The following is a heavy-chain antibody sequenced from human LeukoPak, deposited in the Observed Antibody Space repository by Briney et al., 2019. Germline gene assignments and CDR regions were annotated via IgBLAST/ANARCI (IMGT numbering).Heavy chain of an antibody. CDR1: GYTFTTHW. J-gene: IGHJ4*02. V-gene: IGHV5-51*01. CDR2: IYPGDSDI. Sequence: GESLKISCKGSGYTFTTHWIGWVRQMPGKGLEWMAIIYPGDSDIRYSPSFQGQVSISVDRSINTAYLQWSSLEASDTAMYYCATMYSGSYYYWGQGTLVTVSS. CDR3: ATMYSGSYYY. D-gene: IGHD1-26*01.